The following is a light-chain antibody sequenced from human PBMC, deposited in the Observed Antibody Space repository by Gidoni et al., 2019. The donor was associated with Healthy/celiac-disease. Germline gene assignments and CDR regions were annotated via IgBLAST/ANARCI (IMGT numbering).Light chain of an antibody. CDR3: QQYDNLPWT. Sequence: DIQMTQSPSSLSASVGDRVTITCQASQDISNYLNWYQQKPGKAPKLLIYDASNLETGVPPRFSGSGSGTDFTFTISSLQPEDIATYYCQQYDNLPWTFGQGTKLEIK. J-gene: IGKJ1*01. V-gene: IGKV1-33*01. CDR1: QDISNY. CDR2: DAS.